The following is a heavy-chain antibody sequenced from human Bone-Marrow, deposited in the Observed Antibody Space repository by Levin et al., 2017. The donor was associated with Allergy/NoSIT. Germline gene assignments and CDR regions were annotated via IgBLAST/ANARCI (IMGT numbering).Heavy chain of an antibody. CDR2: IYYSGST. Sequence: SQTLSLTCTVSGGSISSSSYYWGWIRQPPGKGLEWIGSIYYSGSTYYNPSLKSRVTISVDTSKNQFSLKLSSVTAADTAVYYCARVRHRDYYDSRDPPPPDYWGQGTLVTVSS. CDR3: ARVRHRDYYDSRDPPPPDY. J-gene: IGHJ4*02. D-gene: IGHD3-22*01. CDR1: GGSISSSSYY. V-gene: IGHV4-39*07.